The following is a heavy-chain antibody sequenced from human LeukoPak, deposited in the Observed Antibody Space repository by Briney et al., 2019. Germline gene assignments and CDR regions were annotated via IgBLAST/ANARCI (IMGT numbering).Heavy chain of an antibody. Sequence: ASVKVSCKASGYTFTSYDINWVRQAPGQGLEWMGRIIPILGIANYAQKFQGRVTITADKSTSTAYMELSSLRSEDTAVYYCARDPPSTYGGNSGGFDYWGQGTLVTVSS. D-gene: IGHD4-23*01. V-gene: IGHV1-69*04. CDR2: IIPILGIA. J-gene: IGHJ4*02. CDR1: GYTFTSYD. CDR3: ARDPPSTYGGNSGGFDY.